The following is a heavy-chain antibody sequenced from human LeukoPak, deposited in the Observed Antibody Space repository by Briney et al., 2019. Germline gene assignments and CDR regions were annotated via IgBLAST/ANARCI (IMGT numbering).Heavy chain of an antibody. J-gene: IGHJ6*03. Sequence: PSETLSLTCTVSGGSISSYYWSWIRQPPGKGLEWIGYIYYSGSTNYNPSLKSRVTISVDTSKNQFSLKLSSVTAADTAVYYCARASGSGSYYYYYYYYMDVWGKGTTVTVSS. CDR1: GGSISSYY. D-gene: IGHD3-10*01. CDR3: ARASGSGSYYYYYYYYMDV. V-gene: IGHV4-59*01. CDR2: IYYSGST.